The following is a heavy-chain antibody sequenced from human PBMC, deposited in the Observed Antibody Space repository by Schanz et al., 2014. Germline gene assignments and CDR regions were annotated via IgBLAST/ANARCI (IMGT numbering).Heavy chain of an antibody. D-gene: IGHD5-12*01. V-gene: IGHV3-23*01. J-gene: IGHJ4*02. CDR2: ISGSGGST. Sequence: EVQLLESGGGLVQPGGSLRLSCAASGFTFSRYAMTWVRQAPGKGLEWVSAISGSGGSTNYADSVKGRFTISRDNSKNTVYLQMNSLRAEDTAVYYCTKERGYIYWGQGTLVTVSS. CDR3: TKERGYIY. CDR1: GFTFSRYA.